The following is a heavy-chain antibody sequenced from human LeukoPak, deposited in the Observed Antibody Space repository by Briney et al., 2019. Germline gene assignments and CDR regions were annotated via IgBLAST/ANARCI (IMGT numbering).Heavy chain of an antibody. V-gene: IGHV4-61*01. D-gene: IGHD6-19*01. CDR1: GYSISSGYY. CDR3: ARDLRRWLGYSRYNWFDP. Sequence: SETLSLTCTVSGYSISSGYYWSWIRQPPGKGLEWIGYLYYSGSTNYNPSLKSRVTISVDTSKNQFSLKLNSVTAADTAVYYCARDLRRWLGYSRYNWFDPWGQGTLVTVSS. J-gene: IGHJ5*02. CDR2: LYYSGST.